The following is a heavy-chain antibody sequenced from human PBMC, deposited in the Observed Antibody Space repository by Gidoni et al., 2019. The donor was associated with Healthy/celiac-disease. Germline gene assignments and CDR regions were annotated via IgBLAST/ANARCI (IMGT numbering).Heavy chain of an antibody. CDR2: ISAYNGNT. D-gene: IGHD3-16*01. Sequence: QVQLVQSGAEVKKPGASVKVSCKASGYTFTSYGIRWVRQAPGQGLEWMGWISAYNGNTNYAQKLQGRVTMTTDTSTSTAYMELRSLRSDDTAVYYCAREDGGRFLGYYYYYGMDVWGQGTTVTVSS. CDR1: GYTFTSYG. V-gene: IGHV1-18*01. J-gene: IGHJ6*02. CDR3: AREDGGRFLGYYYYYGMDV.